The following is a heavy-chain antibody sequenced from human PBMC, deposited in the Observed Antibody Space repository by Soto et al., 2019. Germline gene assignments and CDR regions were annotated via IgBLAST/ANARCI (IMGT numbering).Heavy chain of an antibody. CDR2: IYYSWST. V-gene: IGHV4-31*03. CDR1: GGSISSGGYY. Sequence: PSGTLSLTCTVSGGSISSGGYYWSWIRQHPGTGLECIGYIYYSWSTFYHPSLKSRVTTSVDTSKIQFSLKLSSVTAADTAVYYCARAPGYCSGGSSYAQGGSYYYYYGMDVWGQGTTVTVSS. J-gene: IGHJ6*02. D-gene: IGHD2-15*01. CDR3: ARAPGYCSGGSSYAQGGSYYYYYGMDV.